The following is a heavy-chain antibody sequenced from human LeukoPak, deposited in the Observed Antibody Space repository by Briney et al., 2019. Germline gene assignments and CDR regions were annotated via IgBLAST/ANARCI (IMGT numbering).Heavy chain of an antibody. D-gene: IGHD2-15*01. J-gene: IGHJ5*02. CDR2: IYYSGST. CDR1: GGSISSYY. V-gene: IGHV4-59*08. Sequence: SETLSLTCTVSGGSISSYYGSWIRQPPGKGLEWIGYIYYSGSTNYNPSLKSRVTISVDTSKNQFSLKLSSVTAADTAVYYCARQKLLWIWFDPWGQGTLVTVSS. CDR3: ARQKLLWIWFDP.